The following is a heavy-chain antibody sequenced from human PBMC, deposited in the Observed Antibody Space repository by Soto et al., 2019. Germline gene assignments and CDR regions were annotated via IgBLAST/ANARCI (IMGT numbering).Heavy chain of an antibody. V-gene: IGHV3-11*06. CDR2: MSPGSRYP. Sequence: PGGSLRLSCAGSGFTFGDSYMSWIRQAPGKGLEWLSYMSPGSRYPAYADSVKGRFTVSRDNAKRSLFLQMTSLTAEDTAIYYCVRGGVPRFYFDSWGQGALVTVSS. J-gene: IGHJ4*02. CDR1: GFTFGDSY. CDR3: VRGGVPRFYFDS. D-gene: IGHD2-2*01.